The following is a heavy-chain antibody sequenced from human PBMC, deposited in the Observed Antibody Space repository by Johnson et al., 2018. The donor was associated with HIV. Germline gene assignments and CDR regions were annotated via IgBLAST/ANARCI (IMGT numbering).Heavy chain of an antibody. J-gene: IGHJ3*02. CDR1: GFTFSSYA. D-gene: IGHD5-12*01. CDR3: ARVATSYAFDI. V-gene: IGHV3-30-3*01. CDR2: ISYDGSNK. Sequence: QLVESGGGVVQPGRSLRLSCAASGFTFSSYAMHWVRQAPGKGLEWVAVISYDGSNKYYADSVKGRFTISRDNSKNTLYLQMNSLRAEDTAVYYCARVATSYAFDIWGQGTMVAVSS.